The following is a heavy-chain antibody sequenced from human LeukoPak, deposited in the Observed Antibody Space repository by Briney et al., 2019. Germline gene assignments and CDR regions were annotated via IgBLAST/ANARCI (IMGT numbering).Heavy chain of an antibody. J-gene: IGHJ4*02. V-gene: IGHV4-61*05. D-gene: IGHD6-19*01. CDR3: ASAVAGTFDH. CDR2: IYYSGST. CDR1: GGSISSSSYY. Sequence: KPSETLSLTCTVSGGSISSSSYYWGWIRQPPGKGLEWIGYIYYSGSTNYNPSLKSRVTISVDTSKNQFSLKLSSVTAADTAVYYCASAVAGTFDHWGQGTLVTVSS.